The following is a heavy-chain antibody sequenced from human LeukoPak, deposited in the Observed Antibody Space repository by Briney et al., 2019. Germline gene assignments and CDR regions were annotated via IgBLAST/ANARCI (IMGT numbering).Heavy chain of an antibody. J-gene: IGHJ4*02. CDR3: ALGYGSGSYYQFDY. V-gene: IGHV1-18*01. Sequence: ASVKVSCKASGYTFTSYGISWVRQAPGQGLEWTGWISAYNGNTNYAQKLQGRVTMTTDTSTSTAYMELRSLRSDDTAVYYCALGYGSGSYYQFDYWGQGTLVTVSS. D-gene: IGHD3-10*01. CDR2: ISAYNGNT. CDR1: GYTFTSYG.